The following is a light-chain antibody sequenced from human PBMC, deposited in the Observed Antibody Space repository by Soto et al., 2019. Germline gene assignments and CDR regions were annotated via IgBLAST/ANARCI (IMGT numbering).Light chain of an antibody. CDR1: SGHNSYA. Sequence: QAVVTQSPSASASLGASVRLTCTLSSGHNSYAIAWHQQQPEKGPRYLMKVNSDGSHSKGDGIPDRFSGSSSGAERHLTISSLQSEDEADYYCQTWGTGTHVVFGGGTKLTVL. J-gene: IGLJ2*01. CDR3: QTWGTGTHVV. V-gene: IGLV4-69*01. CDR2: VNSDGSH.